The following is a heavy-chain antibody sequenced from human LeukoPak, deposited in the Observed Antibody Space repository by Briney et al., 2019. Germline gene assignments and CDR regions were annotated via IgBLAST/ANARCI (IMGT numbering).Heavy chain of an antibody. J-gene: IGHJ4*02. CDR1: GFTFSRYA. Sequence: GGSLRLSCAASGFTFSRYAMHWVRQAPGKGLEWVTLISYDGSNKYYTDSVRGRFTISRDNSKNTLYLQMSTLRPEDTAVYYCARDAIWAGGYIDYWGQGTLVTVSS. V-gene: IGHV3-30-3*01. CDR3: ARDAIWAGGYIDY. D-gene: IGHD2-8*02. CDR2: ISYDGSNK.